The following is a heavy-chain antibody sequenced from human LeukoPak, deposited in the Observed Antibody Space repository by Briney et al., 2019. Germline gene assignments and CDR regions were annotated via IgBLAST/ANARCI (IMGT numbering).Heavy chain of an antibody. Sequence: QPGGSLRLSCAASGFSFDDYGMHWVRQVPGKDLEWVSGITWNSNREGYTDSVKGRFTISRDNAKNSLYLQMNSLRVEDTALYYCAKDGGGVTMTLDYWGQGTLVTVS. CDR2: ITWNSNRE. CDR3: AKDGGGVTMTLDY. CDR1: GFSFDDYG. J-gene: IGHJ4*02. V-gene: IGHV3-9*01. D-gene: IGHD4-17*01.